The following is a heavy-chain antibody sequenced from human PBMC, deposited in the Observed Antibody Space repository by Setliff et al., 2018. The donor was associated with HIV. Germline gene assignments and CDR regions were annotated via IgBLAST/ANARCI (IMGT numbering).Heavy chain of an antibody. D-gene: IGHD2-2*01. V-gene: IGHV3-23*01. CDR2: ISAGGGST. Sequence: GGSLRLSCAVSGFTFSTYAMSWVRQAPGKGLEWVSTISAGGGSTYYADSVKGRFTISRDNAKNSLYLQMNSLRAEDTAVYYCARGEPSILIEPAAFFDYWGQGTLVTVSS. CDR1: GFTFSTYA. CDR3: ARGEPSILIEPAAFFDY. J-gene: IGHJ4*02.